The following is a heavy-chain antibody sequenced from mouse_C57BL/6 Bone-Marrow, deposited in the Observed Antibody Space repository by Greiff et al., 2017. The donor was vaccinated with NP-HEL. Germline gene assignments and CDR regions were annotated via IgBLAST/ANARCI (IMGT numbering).Heavy chain of an antibody. CDR1: GYTFTSYW. D-gene: IGHD2-5*01. Sequence: QVQLQQSGAELVKPGASVKLSCKASGYTFTSYWMHWVKQRPGQGLEWIGMIHPNSGSANYNEKFKSKATLNVDKSSSTAYMQLSSLTSEDSAVYYCARSYSNYVGWYFDVWGTGTTVTVSS. CDR3: ARSYSNYVGWYFDV. J-gene: IGHJ1*03. CDR2: IHPNSGSA. V-gene: IGHV1-64*01.